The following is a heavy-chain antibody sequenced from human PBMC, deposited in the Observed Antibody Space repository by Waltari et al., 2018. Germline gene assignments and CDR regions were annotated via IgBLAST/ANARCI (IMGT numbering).Heavy chain of an antibody. V-gene: IGHV4-39*01. CDR1: GGSFSSSRYY. CDR3: ARHWKKSGYRFDP. CDR2: IYYSGST. J-gene: IGHJ5*02. D-gene: IGHD5-12*01. Sequence: QLQLQESGPGLVKPSETLSLTCTVSGGSFSSSRYYWGWIRQSPGKGLEWIGSIYYSGSTYYNPTLKSRVTISGDTSKNQFSLKLSSVTAADTAVYYCARHWKKSGYRFDPWGQGTLVTVSS.